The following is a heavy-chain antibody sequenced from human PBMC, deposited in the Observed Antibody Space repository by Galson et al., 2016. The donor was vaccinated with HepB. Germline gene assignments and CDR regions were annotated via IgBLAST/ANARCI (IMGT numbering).Heavy chain of an antibody. CDR2: ISGSGSRT. CDR3: AKTVYSGTFVTAFDV. CDR1: RFTFNNYG. D-gene: IGHD1-26*01. V-gene: IGHV3-23*01. Sequence: SLRLSCAASRFTFNNYGMSWVRQAPGKGLDWVSTISGSGSRTYHADSVKGRFTISRDNSKNTLYLQMNSLRAEDTALYYCAKTVYSGTFVTAFDVWGQGTMVTVSS. J-gene: IGHJ3*01.